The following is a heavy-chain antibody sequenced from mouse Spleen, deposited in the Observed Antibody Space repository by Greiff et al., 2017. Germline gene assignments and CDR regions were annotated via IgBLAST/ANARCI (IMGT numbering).Heavy chain of an antibody. V-gene: IGHV1-15*01. CDR1: GYTFTDYE. CDR3: TRSYYGSSLFAY. J-gene: IGHJ3*01. Sequence: VQRVESGAELVRPGASVTLSCKASGYTFTDYEMHWVKQTPVHGLEWIGAIDPETGGTAYNQKFKGKATLTADKSSSTAYMELRSLTSEDSAVYYCTRSYYGSSLFAYWGQGTLVTVSA. CDR2: IDPETGGT. D-gene: IGHD1-1*01.